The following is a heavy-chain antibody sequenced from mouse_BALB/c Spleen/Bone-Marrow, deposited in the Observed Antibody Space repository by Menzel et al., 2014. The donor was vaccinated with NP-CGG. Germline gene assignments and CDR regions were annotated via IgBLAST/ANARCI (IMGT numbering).Heavy chain of an antibody. CDR2: IYPGDGDT. Sequence: VQLAESGPELVKPGASVKISCKASGYAFSSSWENWVKQRPGQGLEWIGRIYPGDGDTKYNGKFKGKATLTADKSSSTAYMQLSSLSSVGSAVYFCARSDGYRDMDYWGQVTSVTVSS. V-gene: IGHV1-82*01. D-gene: IGHD2-3*01. CDR1: GYAFSSSW. CDR3: ARSDGYRDMDY. J-gene: IGHJ4*01.